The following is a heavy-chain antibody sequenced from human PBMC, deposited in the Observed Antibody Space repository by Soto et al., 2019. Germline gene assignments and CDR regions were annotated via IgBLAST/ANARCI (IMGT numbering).Heavy chain of an antibody. CDR3: ARDQHYDFWSGYYPRYV. J-gene: IGHJ6*04. CDR1: GFIFSSYS. V-gene: IGHV3-21*01. D-gene: IGHD3-3*01. CDR2: ISSSSSYI. Sequence: EVQLVESGGGLVKPGGSLRLSCAASGFIFSSYSMNWVRQAPGKGLEWVSSISSSSSYIYYADSVEGRFTISRDNAKNSLYLQMNNLRAEDTAVYYCARDQHYDFWSGYYPRYVWGKGTTVTVSS.